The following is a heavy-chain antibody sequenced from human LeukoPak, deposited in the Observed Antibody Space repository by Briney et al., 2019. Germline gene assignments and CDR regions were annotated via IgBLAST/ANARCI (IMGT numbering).Heavy chain of an antibody. J-gene: IGHJ4*02. Sequence: PGGSLRLSCAAAGFTFSSYGMHWVRQAPGKGLEWVAFISYDGSNKYYADSVKGRFTISRDNSKNTLYLQMNSLRAEDTAVYYCARDRGYYDSSGYWEVWGQGTLVTVSS. CDR3: ARDRGYYDSSGYWEV. CDR1: GFTFSSYG. CDR2: ISYDGSNK. V-gene: IGHV3-30*03. D-gene: IGHD3-22*01.